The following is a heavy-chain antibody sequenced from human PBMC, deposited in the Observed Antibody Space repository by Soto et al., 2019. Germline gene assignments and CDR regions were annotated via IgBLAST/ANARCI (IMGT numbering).Heavy chain of an antibody. CDR1: GLTFGDYA. D-gene: IGHD1-1*01. J-gene: IGHJ4*02. CDR2: IRSKVYDGTT. V-gene: IGHV3-49*04. CDR3: TREIGYSRHYFDF. Sequence: GGSLRLSCTASGLTFGDYAMSWVRQAPGKGLEWVGSIRSKVYDGTTEYAASVKDRFTISRDDSKSIAYLQMNSLKTEDTAVYYCTREIGYSRHYFDFWGQRTLVTVSS.